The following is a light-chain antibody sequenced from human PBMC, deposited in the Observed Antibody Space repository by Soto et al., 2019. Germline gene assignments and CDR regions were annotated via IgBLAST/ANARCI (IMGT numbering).Light chain of an antibody. CDR2: EVS. J-gene: IGLJ3*02. Sequence: QSVLTQPASVSGSPGQSITISCTGTSSDVGGYNYVSWRQQHPDKAPKLIIYEVSNRPSGVSNRFSGSKSGNTASLTISGLQAEDEADYYCSSYTSRNSWVFGGGTKVTVL. CDR3: SSYTSRNSWV. V-gene: IGLV2-14*01. CDR1: SSDVGGYNY.